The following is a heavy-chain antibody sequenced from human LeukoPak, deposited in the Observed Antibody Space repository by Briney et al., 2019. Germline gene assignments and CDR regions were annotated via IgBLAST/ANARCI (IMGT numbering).Heavy chain of an antibody. CDR1: GFTFSNAW. Sequence: GGSLRLSCAASGFTFSNAWMSWVRQAPGKGLEWVGRIKSKTDGGTTDYAAPVKGRFTISRDDSKNTLYLQMNSLKTEDTAVYYCTTGDYVWGSYRYMDYWGQGTLATVSS. D-gene: IGHD3-16*02. CDR3: TTGDYVWGSYRYMDY. CDR2: IKSKTDGGTT. J-gene: IGHJ4*02. V-gene: IGHV3-15*01.